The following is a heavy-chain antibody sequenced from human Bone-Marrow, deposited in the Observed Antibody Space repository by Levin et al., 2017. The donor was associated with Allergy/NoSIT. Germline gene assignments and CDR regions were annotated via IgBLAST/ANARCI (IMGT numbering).Heavy chain of an antibody. J-gene: IGHJ4*02. CDR2: SNEDGSIT. V-gene: IGHV3-74*01. D-gene: IGHD2-15*01. CDR3: ARDLSGVSEQ. CDR1: GFTFSDFW. Sequence: GGSLRLSCAASGFTFSDFWMHWVRQAPGKGLMWVSRSNEDGSITNYADSVKGRFTISRDNTKNTLYLQMNTLRAEDTAVYYCARDLSGVSEQWGPGSLVTVST.